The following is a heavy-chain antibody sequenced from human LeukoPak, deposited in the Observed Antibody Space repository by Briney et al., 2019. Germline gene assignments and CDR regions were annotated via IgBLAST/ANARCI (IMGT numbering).Heavy chain of an antibody. CDR3: ARGPTLTGYYNWFDP. V-gene: IGHV3-33*01. Sequence: GGSLRLSCAASGFTFGSYGMHWVRQAPGKGLEWVAVIWYDGSNKYYADSVKGRFTISRDNSKNTLYLQMNSLRAEDTAVYYCARGPTLTGYYNWFDPWGQGTLVTVSS. J-gene: IGHJ5*02. CDR1: GFTFGSYG. D-gene: IGHD3-9*01. CDR2: IWYDGSNK.